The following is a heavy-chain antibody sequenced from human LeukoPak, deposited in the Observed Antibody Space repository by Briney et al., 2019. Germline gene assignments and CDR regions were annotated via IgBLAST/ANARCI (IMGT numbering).Heavy chain of an antibody. V-gene: IGHV3-74*01. CDR1: GLTFSTYW. J-gene: IGHJ4*02. CDR3: ASFGFCSGGICYGKYSES. D-gene: IGHD2-15*01. Sequence: GGSLRLSCAASGLTFSTYWMHWVRQAPGKGLVWVSCINSDGSSTGYADSVKGRFTISRDNAKNTLYLQMNGLRAEDTAVYYCASFGFCSGGICYGKYSESWGQGTLVTVSS. CDR2: INSDGSST.